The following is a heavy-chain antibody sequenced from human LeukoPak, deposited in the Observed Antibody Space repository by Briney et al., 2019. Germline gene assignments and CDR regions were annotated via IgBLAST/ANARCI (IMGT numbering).Heavy chain of an antibody. CDR2: TRNKANSYTA. Sequence: GGSLRLSCAASGFTFSDHYMNWVRQAPGKGLEWVGRTRNKANSYTAEYAASVKGRFTISRDDSKNSLYLHMNSLKTEDTAVYYCARGKITFNYWGQGTLVTVSS. V-gene: IGHV3-72*01. D-gene: IGHD1-14*01. CDR3: ARGKITFNY. CDR1: GFTFSDHY. J-gene: IGHJ4*02.